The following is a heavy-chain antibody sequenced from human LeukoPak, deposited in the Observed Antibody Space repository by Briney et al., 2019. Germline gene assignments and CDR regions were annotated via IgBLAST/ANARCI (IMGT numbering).Heavy chain of an antibody. CDR1: GFIFSGSA. V-gene: IGHV3-73*01. D-gene: IGHD4-17*01. J-gene: IGHJ3*02. Sequence: GGSLRLSCAASGFIFSGSAMHWVRQASGKGLEWVGRIRSKANSYATAYAASVKGRFTISRDDSKNTAYLQMNSLKTEDTAVYYCTRSPMTTVTSDAFDIWGQGTMVTVSS. CDR3: TRSPMTTVTSDAFDI. CDR2: IRSKANSYAT.